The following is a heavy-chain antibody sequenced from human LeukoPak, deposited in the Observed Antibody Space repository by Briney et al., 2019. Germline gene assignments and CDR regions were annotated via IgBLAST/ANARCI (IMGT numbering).Heavy chain of an antibody. Sequence: GGSLTLSCAASGFIFSSYAMSWVRQAPGKGLEWVSTISGSGGSTYYADSVKGRFTISRDNSKNTVYLQMNSLRAEDTAVYYCAKDRPCINDVCHGDFDYWGQGTLVTVSS. CDR2: ISGSGGST. CDR1: GFIFSSYA. D-gene: IGHD2-8*01. J-gene: IGHJ4*02. V-gene: IGHV3-23*01. CDR3: AKDRPCINDVCHGDFDY.